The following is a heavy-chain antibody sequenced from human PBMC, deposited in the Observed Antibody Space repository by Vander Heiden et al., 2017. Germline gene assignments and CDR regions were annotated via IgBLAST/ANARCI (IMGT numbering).Heavy chain of an antibody. Sequence: EVQLVESGGGLIQPGGSLRLSCAASGFTVSSNYMSWVRQAPGKGLEWVSVIYSGGSTYYADSVKGRFTISRDNSKNTLYLQMNSLRAEDTAVYYCARDYVVVVPAALYYYGMDVWGQGTTVTVS. CDR3: ARDYVVVVPAALYYYGMDV. J-gene: IGHJ6*02. CDR1: GFTVSSNY. V-gene: IGHV3-53*01. D-gene: IGHD2-2*01. CDR2: IYSGGST.